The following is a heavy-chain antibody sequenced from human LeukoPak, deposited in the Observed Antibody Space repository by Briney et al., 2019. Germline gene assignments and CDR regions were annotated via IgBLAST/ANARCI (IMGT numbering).Heavy chain of an antibody. D-gene: IGHD6-13*01. J-gene: IGHJ6*03. Sequence: GGSLRLSCAASGFTFSSHSMNWVRQAPGKGLEWVSSISSSSSYIYYADSVKGRFTISRDNAKNSLYLQMNSLRAEDTAVYYCARVGVSPSSSAPLYYYYYYMDVWGKGTTVTISS. CDR1: GFTFSSHS. CDR3: ARVGVSPSSSAPLYYYYYYMDV. CDR2: ISSSSSYI. V-gene: IGHV3-21*01.